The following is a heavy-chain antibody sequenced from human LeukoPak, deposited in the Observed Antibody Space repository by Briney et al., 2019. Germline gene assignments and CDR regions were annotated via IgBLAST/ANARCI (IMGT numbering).Heavy chain of an antibody. CDR3: ARHESGNNCFDP. J-gene: IGHJ5*02. CDR2: IYYTGST. Sequence: PSETLSLTCTVSGGSISSSTYYWGWIRQPPGKGLEWIGSIYYTGSTYYNPSLKSRVTISVDTSENQFSLKLNSVTAADTAFYYCARHESGNNCFDPWGQGTLVTVSS. CDR1: GGSISSSTYY. V-gene: IGHV4-39*01. D-gene: IGHD3-3*01.